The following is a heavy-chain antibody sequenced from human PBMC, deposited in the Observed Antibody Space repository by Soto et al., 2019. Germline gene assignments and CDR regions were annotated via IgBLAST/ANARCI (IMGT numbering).Heavy chain of an antibody. CDR3: AREEYNWNYLYYYYGMDV. CDR2: INPNSGGT. V-gene: IGHV1-2*04. J-gene: IGHJ6*02. Sequence: QVQLVQSGAEVKKPGASVKVSCKASGYTFTGYYMHWVRQAPGQGLEWMGWINPNSGGTNYAQKFQGWVTMTKDTSISTAYMELRRLRSDDTAVYYCAREEYNWNYLYYYYGMDVWGQGTTVTVSS. CDR1: GYTFTGYY. D-gene: IGHD1-7*01.